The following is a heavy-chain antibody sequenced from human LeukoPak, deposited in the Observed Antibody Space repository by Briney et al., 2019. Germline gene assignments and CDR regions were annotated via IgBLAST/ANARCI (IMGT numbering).Heavy chain of an antibody. D-gene: IGHD6-19*01. CDR3: ARGQWLDNS. CDR1: GGSFSGYY. V-gene: IGHV4-34*01. Sequence: SETLSLTCAVYGGSFSGYYWSWIRQPPGKGLEWIGEINHSGSTNYNPSLKSRVTMSVDTSKNQFSLKLDAVTAADTAVYYCARGQWLDNSWGQGTLVTVSS. CDR2: INHSGST. J-gene: IGHJ4*02.